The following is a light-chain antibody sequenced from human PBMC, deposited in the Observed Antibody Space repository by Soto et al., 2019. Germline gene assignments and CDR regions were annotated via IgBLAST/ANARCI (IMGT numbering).Light chain of an antibody. CDR3: QQYNSDWT. CDR1: QTISSW. J-gene: IGKJ1*01. Sequence: TQSPSVADRVTLTFRASQTISSWLAWYQQKPGKAPKVLIYKASSLESGVPSRFSGSGSGTEFTLTISSLQPDDFATYYCQQYNSDWTFGQGTKVDIK. CDR2: KAS. V-gene: IGKV1-5*03.